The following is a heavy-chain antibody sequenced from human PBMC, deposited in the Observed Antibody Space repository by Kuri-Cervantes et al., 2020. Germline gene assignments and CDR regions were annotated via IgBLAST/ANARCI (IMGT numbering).Heavy chain of an antibody. J-gene: IGHJ6*02. CDR3: ARGRTTVPYYYYGMDV. D-gene: IGHD4-17*01. V-gene: IGHV3-30*03. CDR2: MPYDVSKK. Sequence: GGSLRLSCAVSGFTFSRYYMSWVRQAPGKGLEWVALMPYDVSKKQSADSVKGRFTISRDKSKNTLYLQVDSLRADDTAVYYCARGRTTVPYYYYGMDVWGQGTMVTVSS. CDR1: GFTFSRYY.